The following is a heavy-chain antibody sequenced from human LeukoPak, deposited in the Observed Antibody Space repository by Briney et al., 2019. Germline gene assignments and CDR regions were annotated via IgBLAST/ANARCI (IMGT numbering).Heavy chain of an antibody. Sequence: SETLSLTCTVSGGSISSYYWSWIRQPPGKGLEWIGYIYHSGSTYYNPSLKSRVTISVDRSKNQFSLKLSSVTAADTAVYYCARYSLGDYGPLDAFDIWGQGTMVTVSS. D-gene: IGHD4-17*01. V-gene: IGHV4-59*12. CDR1: GGSISSYY. CDR2: IYHSGST. CDR3: ARYSLGDYGPLDAFDI. J-gene: IGHJ3*02.